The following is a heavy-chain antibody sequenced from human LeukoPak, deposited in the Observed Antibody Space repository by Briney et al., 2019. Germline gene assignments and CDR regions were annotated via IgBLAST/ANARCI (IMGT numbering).Heavy chain of an antibody. CDR2: IGGSGGNT. V-gene: IGHV3-23*01. CDR3: AKNGGDSYGTGHFDY. Sequence: GGSLRLSCAASGFTFSSYAMTWVRQAPGKGLEWVSAIGGSGGNTYYADSVKGRFTISRDNSKNTLYLQMNSLKAEDTAVYYCAKNGGDSYGTGHFDYWGQGALVTVPS. D-gene: IGHD5-18*01. J-gene: IGHJ4*02. CDR1: GFTFSSYA.